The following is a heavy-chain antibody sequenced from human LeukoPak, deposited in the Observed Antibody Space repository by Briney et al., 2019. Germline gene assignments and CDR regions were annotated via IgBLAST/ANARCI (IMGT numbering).Heavy chain of an antibody. CDR1: GYTFTRYH. D-gene: IGHD6-13*01. CDR2: INPYSGDT. J-gene: IGHJ4*02. Sequence: ASVKISCTASGYTFTRYHIHWVRHAPGQGLECMGQINPYSGDTNFAQKFQGRVTMTRDTSITTAYMDLSSLTPGDTAVYFCARDQGSLTRSWYTGYWGQGTQVTVSS. V-gene: IGHV1-2*06. CDR3: ARDQGSLTRSWYTGY.